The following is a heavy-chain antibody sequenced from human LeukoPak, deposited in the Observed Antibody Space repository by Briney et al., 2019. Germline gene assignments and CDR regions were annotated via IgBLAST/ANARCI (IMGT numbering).Heavy chain of an antibody. J-gene: IGHJ4*02. V-gene: IGHV3-21*01. CDR1: GFTFSSYS. CDR3: AREGTVTTRGYYFDY. D-gene: IGHD4-17*01. Sequence: GGSLRLSCAASGFTFSSYSMNWVRQAPGKGLEWVSSSSSSSSYIYYADSVKGRFTISRDNAKNSLYLQMNSLRAEDTAVYYCAREGTVTTRGYYFDYWGQGTLVTVSS. CDR2: SSSSSSYI.